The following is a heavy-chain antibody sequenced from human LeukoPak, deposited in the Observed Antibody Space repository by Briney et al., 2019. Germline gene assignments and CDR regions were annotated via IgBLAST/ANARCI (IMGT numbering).Heavy chain of an antibody. V-gene: IGHV4-59*08. Sequence: PSETLSLTCTVSGDSITSYYGSWIRQPPGKGLEWIGYIYDTGSTNYNPSLKSRVTISVDTSKNQFSLKLSSVTAADTAVYYCARHVAAYYYYYGMDVWGQGTTVTVSS. CDR2: IYDTGST. CDR1: GDSITSYY. J-gene: IGHJ6*02. D-gene: IGHD2-21*01. CDR3: ARHVAAYYYYYGMDV.